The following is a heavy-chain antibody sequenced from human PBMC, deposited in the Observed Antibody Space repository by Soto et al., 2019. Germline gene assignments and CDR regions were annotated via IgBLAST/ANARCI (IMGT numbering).Heavy chain of an antibody. CDR3: AKVGIAAGTDL. CDR1: GFTFSSYW. V-gene: IGHV3-74*01. J-gene: IGHJ2*01. Sequence: PGGSLRLSCAASGFTFSSYWMHWVRQAPGKGLVHVSRIRGDGGYTDHAESVKGRFTISRDNSKNTLYLQMNSLRPEDTAVYYCAKVGIAAGTDLWGRGTLVTVSS. CDR2: IRGDGGYT. D-gene: IGHD6-13*01.